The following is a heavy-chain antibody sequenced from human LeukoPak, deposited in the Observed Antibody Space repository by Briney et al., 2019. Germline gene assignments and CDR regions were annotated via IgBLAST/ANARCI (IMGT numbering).Heavy chain of an antibody. CDR1: GFTFSRYS. V-gene: IGHV3-21*01. CDR2: ISSSSNYI. Sequence: PGGSLRLSCAASGFTFSRYSMNWVRQAPGKGLEWVSSISSSSNYIYYADSLKVRFTISRDNAKNSLFLQMNTLRAEDTAVYYCARAVAGLAGEYYIDYWGQGTLVTVSS. CDR3: ARAVAGLAGEYYIDY. D-gene: IGHD6-19*01. J-gene: IGHJ4*02.